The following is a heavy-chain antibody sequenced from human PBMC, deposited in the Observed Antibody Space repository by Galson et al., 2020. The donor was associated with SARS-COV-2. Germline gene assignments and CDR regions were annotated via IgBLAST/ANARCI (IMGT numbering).Heavy chain of an antibody. V-gene: IGHV4-39*01. Sequence: SETLSLTCTVSGGSISSSSYYWGWIRQPPGKGLEWIGSIYYSGSTYYNPSLKSRVTISVDTSKNQFSLKLSSVTAADTAVYYCAHGGQQLAAEYFQHWGQGTLVTVSS. CDR1: GGSISSSSYY. CDR2: IYYSGST. CDR3: AHGGQQLAAEYFQH. D-gene: IGHD6-13*01. J-gene: IGHJ1*01.